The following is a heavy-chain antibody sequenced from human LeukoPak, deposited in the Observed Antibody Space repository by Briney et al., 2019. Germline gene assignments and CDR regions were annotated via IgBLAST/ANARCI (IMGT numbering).Heavy chain of an antibody. CDR1: GFTFSTYV. V-gene: IGHV3-74*01. CDR2: INPDGRST. Sequence: GGSLRLSCAASGFTFSTYVMSWVRQAPGKGLVWVSHINPDGRSTTYADSGKGRFTISRDNAQNTLYLQMNSLRAEDTAVYYCANINIGDSWGQGTLVTVSS. J-gene: IGHJ4*02. CDR3: ANINIGDS.